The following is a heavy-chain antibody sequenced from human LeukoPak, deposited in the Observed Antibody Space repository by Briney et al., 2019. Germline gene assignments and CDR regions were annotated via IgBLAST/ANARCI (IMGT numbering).Heavy chain of an antibody. CDR1: GFTFSSYA. J-gene: IGHJ4*02. CDR3: AKAFTYYYGSGNYYYFDY. Sequence: GGSLRLSCAASGFTFSSYAMNWVRQAPGKGLEWVSAISGSGGSTYYADSVKGRFTISRDNSKNTLYLQMNSLRAEDTAVYYCAKAFTYYYGSGNYYYFDYWGQGTLVTVSS. CDR2: ISGSGGST. D-gene: IGHD3-10*01. V-gene: IGHV3-23*01.